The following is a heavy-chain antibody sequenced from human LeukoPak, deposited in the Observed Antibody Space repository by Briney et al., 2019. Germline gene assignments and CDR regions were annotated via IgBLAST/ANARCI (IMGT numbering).Heavy chain of an antibody. CDR1: GFTFSSYS. Sequence: GGSLRLSCAASGFTFSSYSMNWVRQAPGKGLEWVSSISSISSYIYYADAVKGRFTISRDNAKISLYLQMNSLRAEDTAVYYCARGPSGYHNTGGQGTLVTVSS. CDR2: ISSISSYI. CDR3: ARGPSGYHNT. D-gene: IGHD5-12*01. J-gene: IGHJ4*02. V-gene: IGHV3-21*01.